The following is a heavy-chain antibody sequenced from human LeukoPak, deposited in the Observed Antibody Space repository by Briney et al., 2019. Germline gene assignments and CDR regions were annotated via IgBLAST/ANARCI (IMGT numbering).Heavy chain of an antibody. CDR2: IRYDGSNK. J-gene: IGHJ4*02. CDR3: AKAPVTTCSGAYCYPFDY. D-gene: IGHD2-15*01. Sequence: PGGSLRLSCAASRFTFSSYGMHWVRQAPGKGLEWVAFIRYDGSNKYYADSVKGRFTISRDNSKNTLYLQMNSLRAEDTAVYSCAKAPVTTCSGAYCYPFDYWGQGTLVTVSS. V-gene: IGHV3-30*02. CDR1: RFTFSSYG.